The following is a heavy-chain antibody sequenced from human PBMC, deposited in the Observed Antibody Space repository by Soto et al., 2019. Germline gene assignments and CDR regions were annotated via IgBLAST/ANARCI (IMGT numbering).Heavy chain of an antibody. V-gene: IGHV4-4*02. Sequence: QVQLQESGPGLVKPSGTLSLTCAVSGGSISTSNWWSWVRQPPGKGLEWIGEIFHSGSTTYNPSLKSRVTISIDKSKNQFSLKLNSVTAADTAIYYCASQARYCSGGTCYGWFDPWGQGTLVTVSS. D-gene: IGHD2-15*01. J-gene: IGHJ5*02. CDR3: ASQARYCSGGTCYGWFDP. CDR1: GGSISTSNW. CDR2: IFHSGST.